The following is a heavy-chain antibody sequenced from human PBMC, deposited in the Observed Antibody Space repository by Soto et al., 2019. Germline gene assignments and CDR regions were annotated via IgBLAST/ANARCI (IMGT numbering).Heavy chain of an antibody. CDR2: ISSNGGST. Sequence: LGGSLRLSCSASGFTFSSYAMHWVRQAPGKGLEYVSAISSNGGSTYYADSVKGRFTISRDNSKNTLYLQMSSLRAEDTAVYYCVLPSPYYDFWSGLIRNYGMDVWGQGTTVTVSS. J-gene: IGHJ6*02. CDR1: GFTFSSYA. CDR3: VLPSPYYDFWSGLIRNYGMDV. V-gene: IGHV3-64D*06. D-gene: IGHD3-3*01.